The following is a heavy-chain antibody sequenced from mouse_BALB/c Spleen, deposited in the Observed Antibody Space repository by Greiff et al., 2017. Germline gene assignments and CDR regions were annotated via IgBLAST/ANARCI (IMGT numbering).Heavy chain of an antibody. Sequence: VQLQQSGAELARPGASVKMSCKASGYTFTSYTMHWVKQRPGQGLEWIGYINPSSGYTNYNQKFKDKATLTADKSSSTAYMQLSSLTSEDSAVYYGAKGAMITPEKLDAMDYWGQGTSVTVSS. D-gene: IGHD2-4*01. J-gene: IGHJ4*01. CDR2: INPSSGYT. CDR1: GYTFTSYT. CDR3: AKGAMITPEKLDAMDY. V-gene: IGHV1-4*01.